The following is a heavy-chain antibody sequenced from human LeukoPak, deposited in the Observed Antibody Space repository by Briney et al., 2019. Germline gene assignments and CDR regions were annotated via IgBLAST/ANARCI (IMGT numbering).Heavy chain of an antibody. CDR2: IYYSGTT. J-gene: IGHJ4*02. D-gene: IGHD3-16*01. CDR3: ARGGWGSFDY. Sequence: SETLSLTCTVSGGSISSYYWSWIRQPPGKGLEWVGFIYYSGTTNYNPSLKSRVTISVDTSNNQFSLKLRSVTAADTAVYYCARGGWGSFDYWGQGTLVTVSS. V-gene: IGHV4-59*01. CDR1: GGSISSYY.